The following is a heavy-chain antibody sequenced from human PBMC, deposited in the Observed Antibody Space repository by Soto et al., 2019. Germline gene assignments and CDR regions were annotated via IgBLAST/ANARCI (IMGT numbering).Heavy chain of an antibody. CDR1: GGSMSSNY. CDR3: ARGGSYGDFFDY. V-gene: IGHV4-59*01. J-gene: IGHJ4*02. D-gene: IGHD4-17*01. CDR2: IYYTGST. Sequence: SETLSLTCTVSGGSMSSNYWTWIRQPPGKGLEWIGYIYYTGSTKYNPSLKSRVTISLDTSKNQFSLRLTSVTSADTAVYYCARGGSYGDFFDYWGQGAQVTVSS.